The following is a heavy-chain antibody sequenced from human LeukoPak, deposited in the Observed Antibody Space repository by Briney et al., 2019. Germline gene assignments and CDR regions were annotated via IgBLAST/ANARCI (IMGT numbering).Heavy chain of an antibody. Sequence: GGSLRLSCAASGFTFSSYGMHWVRQAPGKGLEWVAVIWYDGSNKYYADSVKGRFTISRDNSKNTLYLQMNSLRAEDTSVYYCARDNKRFYYYGMDVWDQGTTVTVSS. CDR1: GFTFSSYG. CDR3: ARDNKRFYYYGMDV. CDR2: IWYDGSNK. D-gene: IGHD3-16*01. J-gene: IGHJ6*02. V-gene: IGHV3-33*01.